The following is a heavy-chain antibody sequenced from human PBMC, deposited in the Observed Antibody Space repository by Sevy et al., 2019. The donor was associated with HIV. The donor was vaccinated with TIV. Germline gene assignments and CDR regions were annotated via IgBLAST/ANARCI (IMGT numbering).Heavy chain of an antibody. D-gene: IGHD1-26*01. CDR3: ARDKSGSYSYPNAFDI. CDR1: GFTFSSYW. Sequence: GGSLRLSCAASGFTFSSYWMTWVRQAPGKGLEWVANIMQDGSEKYYVYSVKGRFTISRDNAKNSLFLQMNSLRAEDTAVYYCARDKSGSYSYPNAFDIWGQGTMVTVSS. J-gene: IGHJ3*02. V-gene: IGHV3-7*03. CDR2: IMQDGSEK.